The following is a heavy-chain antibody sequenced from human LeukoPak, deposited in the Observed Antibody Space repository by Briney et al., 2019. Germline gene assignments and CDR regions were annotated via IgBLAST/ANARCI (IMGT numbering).Heavy chain of an antibody. Sequence: PGGSLRLSCAVSGFTFSSYAMSWVRQAPGQGLEWISCISGNGSSTYYPDSVKGRFTISRDNSKNTLYLQMNSLSAEDTAVYYCAKDDDWGRFNHWGQGTLVTVSS. CDR1: GFTFSSYA. CDR3: AKDDDWGRFNH. D-gene: IGHD3-16*01. J-gene: IGHJ1*01. CDR2: ISGNGSST. V-gene: IGHV3-23*01.